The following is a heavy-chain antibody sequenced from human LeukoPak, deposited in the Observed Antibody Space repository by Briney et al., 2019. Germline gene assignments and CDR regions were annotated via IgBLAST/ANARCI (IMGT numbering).Heavy chain of an antibody. V-gene: IGHV4-61*02. Sequence: PSETLSLTCTVSGGSISSGSYYWSWIRQPAGKGLEWIGSIYTSGSTNYNPSLKSRVTISVDTSKNQFSLKLSFVTAADTAIYYCARHYYGGSGAFDIWGQGTMVTVS. D-gene: IGHD4-23*01. CDR3: ARHYYGGSGAFDI. CDR2: IYTSGST. J-gene: IGHJ3*02. CDR1: GGSISSGSYY.